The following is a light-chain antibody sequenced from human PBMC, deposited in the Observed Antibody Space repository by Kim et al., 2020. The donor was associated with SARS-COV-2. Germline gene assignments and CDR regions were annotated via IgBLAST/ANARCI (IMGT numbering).Light chain of an antibody. J-gene: IGKJ2*01. CDR3: QQTTSFPNT. V-gene: IGKV1-12*01. CDR2: AAS. Sequence: SASVGYRVPLSCRASQSISSWLAWYQQKPGKAPMVLIYAASSLQSGVPARFSGSGSGTDFSLTISSLQPEDFATYYCQQTTSFPNTFGQGTKLEL. CDR1: QSISSW.